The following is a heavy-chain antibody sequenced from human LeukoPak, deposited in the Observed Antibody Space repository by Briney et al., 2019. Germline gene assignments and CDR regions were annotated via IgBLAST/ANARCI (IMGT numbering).Heavy chain of an antibody. V-gene: IGHV3-74*01. Sequence: GGSLRLSYAASGFTFSTYWMHWVRQAPGKGLVWVSRINSEGSTISYADSVKGRFTISRDNAKNTLFLQMNSLRAEDTAVYYCARISSDSISYYDHWGQGTLVTVSS. D-gene: IGHD3-22*01. CDR1: GFTFSTYW. J-gene: IGHJ4*02. CDR2: INSEGSTI. CDR3: ARISSDSISYYDH.